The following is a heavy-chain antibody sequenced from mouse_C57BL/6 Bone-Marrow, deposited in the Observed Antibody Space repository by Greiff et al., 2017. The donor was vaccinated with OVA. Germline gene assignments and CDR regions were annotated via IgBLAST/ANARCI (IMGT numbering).Heavy chain of an antibody. CDR1: GFSLTSYG. J-gene: IGHJ4*01. D-gene: IGHD1-1*01. CDR2: IWSDGST. CDR3: ARHYYGSSYETMDY. Sequence: VKLMESGPGLVAPSQCLSITCTVSGFSLTSYGVHWVRQPPGKGLEWLVVIWSDGSTTYNSALKSRLSISKDNSKSQVFLKMNSLQTDDTAMYYCARHYYGSSYETMDYWGQGTSVTVSS. V-gene: IGHV2-6-1*01.